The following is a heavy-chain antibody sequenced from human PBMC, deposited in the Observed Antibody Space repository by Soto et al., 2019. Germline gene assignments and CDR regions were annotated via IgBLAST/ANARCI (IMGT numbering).Heavy chain of an antibody. J-gene: IGHJ4*02. CDR1: GYSFTSYW. CDR3: AREGAPYYDYIWGSYRYFDY. Sequence: PGESLKISCKGSGYSFTSYWIGWVRQMPGKGLEWMGIIYPGDSDTRYSPSFQGQVTISADKSISTAYLQWSSLKASDTAMYYCAREGAPYYDYIWGSYRYFDYWGQGPLVTVSS. D-gene: IGHD3-16*02. CDR2: IYPGDSDT. V-gene: IGHV5-51*01.